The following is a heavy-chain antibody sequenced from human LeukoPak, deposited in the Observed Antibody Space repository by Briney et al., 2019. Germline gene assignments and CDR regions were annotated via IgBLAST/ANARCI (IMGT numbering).Heavy chain of an antibody. D-gene: IGHD1-26*01. CDR2: IYYSGST. J-gene: IGHJ3*02. V-gene: IGHV4-59*01. CDR1: GGSISSYY. Sequence: SETLSLTCTVSGGSISSYYWSWIRQPPGKGLEWIGYIYYSGSTNYNPSLKSRVTISVDTSKNQFSLKLSSVTVADTAVYYCARDREDAFDIWGQGTMVTVSS. CDR3: ARDREDAFDI.